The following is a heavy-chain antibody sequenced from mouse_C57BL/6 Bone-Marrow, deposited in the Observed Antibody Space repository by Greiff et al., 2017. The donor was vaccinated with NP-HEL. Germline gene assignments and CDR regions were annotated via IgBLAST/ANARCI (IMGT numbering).Heavy chain of an antibody. CDR1: EYEFPSHD. D-gene: IGHD2-5*01. CDR3: ARRGTTVVTTRYYFDN. Sequence: EVHLVESGGGLVQPGESLKLSCESNEYEFPSHDMSWVRKTPEKRLELVAAINSDGGSTYYPDTMERRFIISRDNTKKTLYLQMSSLRSEDTALYYCARRGTTVVTTRYYFDNWGQGTTLTVSS. V-gene: IGHV5-2*01. J-gene: IGHJ2*01. CDR2: INSDGGST.